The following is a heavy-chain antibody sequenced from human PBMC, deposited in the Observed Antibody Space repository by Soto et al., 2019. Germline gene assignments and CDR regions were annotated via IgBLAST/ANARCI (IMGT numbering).Heavy chain of an antibody. CDR3: ARVPVAVAATEDYYGLDV. CDR2: INTDGLS. Sequence: WEPLSLTCSGSGVSISIYYWSWIRQSAGGGLEWMGRINTDGLSTYSPSFKSRLTMSLDTSKNQVSLRLISVTAADTAVYFCARVPVAVAATEDYYGLDVWGQGTTVTVSS. CDR1: GVSISIYY. J-gene: IGHJ6*02. V-gene: IGHV4-4*07. D-gene: IGHD2-15*01.